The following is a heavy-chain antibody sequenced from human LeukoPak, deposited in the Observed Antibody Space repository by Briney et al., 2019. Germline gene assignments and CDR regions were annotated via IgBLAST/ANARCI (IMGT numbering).Heavy chain of an antibody. CDR2: ISSSSSYI. Sequence: GGSLRLSCAASGFTFSSYSMNWVRQAPGEGLQWFSSISSSSSYIYYADSVKGRFTISRDDAKNSLYLQMNSPRAEDTAVYYCARMVPAAPSYFDYWGQGTLVTVSS. CDR1: GFTFSSYS. J-gene: IGHJ4*02. V-gene: IGHV3-21*01. CDR3: ARMVPAAPSYFDY. D-gene: IGHD2-2*01.